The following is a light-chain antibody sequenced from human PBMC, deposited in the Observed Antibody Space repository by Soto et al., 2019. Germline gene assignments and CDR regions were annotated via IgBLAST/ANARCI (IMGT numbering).Light chain of an antibody. CDR1: SSDVGSYNL. CDR2: EGS. J-gene: IGLJ1*01. V-gene: IGLV2-23*01. Sequence: QSVLTQPASVSGSPGQSITISCTGTSSDVGSYNLVSRYQQHPGKATKLMIYEGSKRPSGVTNRFSGSKSGNTASLTISGLLAEDEADYYCCSYAGSSTDVFGTGTKVTVL. CDR3: CSYAGSSTDV.